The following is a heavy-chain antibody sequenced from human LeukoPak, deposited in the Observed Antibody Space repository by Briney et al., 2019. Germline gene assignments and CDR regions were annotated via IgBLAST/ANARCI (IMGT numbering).Heavy chain of an antibody. V-gene: IGHV3-7*03. CDR1: GFTFSDYW. CDR3: AKYSYTRFFDY. Sequence: GGSLRLSCAASGFTFSDYWMNWVRQAPGMGLEWLANIRQDGSQKYYVDSVKGRFTISRDNSKNTLYLQMISLRAEDTAVYYCAKYSYTRFFDYWGQGTLVTVSS. J-gene: IGHJ4*02. D-gene: IGHD5-18*01. CDR2: IRQDGSQK.